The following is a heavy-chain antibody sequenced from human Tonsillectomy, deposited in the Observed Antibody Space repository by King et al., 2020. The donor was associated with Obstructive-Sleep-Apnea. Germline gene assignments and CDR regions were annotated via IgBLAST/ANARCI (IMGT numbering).Heavy chain of an antibody. D-gene: IGHD3-10*01. CDR3: AREAPYYGSGIG. V-gene: IGHV3-74*01. Sequence: DVQLVESGGGLVQPGGSLRLSCAASGFTFSSYWMHWVRHAPGKGLVWVSRINSDGSSTNYADSVKGRFTISRDNAKNTLYLQMNSLRAEDTAVYYCAREAPYYGSGIGWGQGTLVTVSS. CDR2: INSDGSST. CDR1: GFTFSSYW. J-gene: IGHJ4*02.